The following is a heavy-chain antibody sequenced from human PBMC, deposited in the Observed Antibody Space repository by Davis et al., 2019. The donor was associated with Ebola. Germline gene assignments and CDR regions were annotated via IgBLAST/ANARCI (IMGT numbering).Heavy chain of an antibody. D-gene: IGHD1-14*01. CDR1: GFTFSSYA. V-gene: IGHV3-30*04. Sequence: PGGSLRLSCAASGFTFSSYAMHWVRQAPGKGLEWVAVISYDGSNKYYADSVKGRFTISRDNSKNTLYLQMNSLRAEDTAVYYCARDSTGTTGDFGYWGQGTLVTVSS. CDR2: ISYDGSNK. CDR3: ARDSTGTTGDFGY. J-gene: IGHJ4*02.